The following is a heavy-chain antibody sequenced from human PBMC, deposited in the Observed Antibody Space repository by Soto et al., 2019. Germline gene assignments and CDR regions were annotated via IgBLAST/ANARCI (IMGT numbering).Heavy chain of an antibody. CDR1: GFTFSDSA. D-gene: IGHD2-15*01. J-gene: IGHJ6*03. Sequence: EVQLLESGGGLAQPGGSLRLSCAASGFTFSDSALSWVRQAKGKGLEWVSSVTGSGDTSYYADSVEGRFTISRDNSKNTLYLQMNSLRAEDTAVYYCAKHGCSYPACYPYYYYVDVWGKGATVTVSS. CDR3: AKHGCSYPACYPYYYYVDV. V-gene: IGHV3-23*01. CDR2: VTGSGDTS.